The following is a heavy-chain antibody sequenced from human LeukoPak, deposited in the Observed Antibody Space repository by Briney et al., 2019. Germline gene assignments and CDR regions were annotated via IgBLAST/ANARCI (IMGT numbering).Heavy chain of an antibody. V-gene: IGHV3-33*01. D-gene: IGHD6-13*01. Sequence: GGSLRLSCPASGFTFSNYAMQWVRQAPGKGMGWVAFICTNGNENNYGDSVKGRFTISRDNSKNMVYLEMNSLRAEDTALYYCARWGISSRGANDYWGQGTLVTVSS. J-gene: IGHJ4*02. CDR1: GFTFSNYA. CDR3: ARWGISSRGANDY. CDR2: ICTNGNEN.